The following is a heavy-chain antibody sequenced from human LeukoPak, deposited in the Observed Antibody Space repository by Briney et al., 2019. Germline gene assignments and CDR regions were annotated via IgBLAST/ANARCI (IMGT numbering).Heavy chain of an antibody. Sequence: SETLSLTCTVSGGFITSYYWSWIRQPPGRGVEWIGYVYYSGSTKYNPSLRSRITISLEMSKQQFSLNLTSVTAADTAIYYCASNTGTVFDYWGQGALVTVSS. CDR1: GGFITSYY. CDR3: ASNTGTVFDY. CDR2: VYYSGST. V-gene: IGHV4-59*01. J-gene: IGHJ4*02. D-gene: IGHD7-27*01.